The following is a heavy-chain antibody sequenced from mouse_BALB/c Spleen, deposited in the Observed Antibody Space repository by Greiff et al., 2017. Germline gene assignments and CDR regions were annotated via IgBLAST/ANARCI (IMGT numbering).Heavy chain of an antibody. CDR2: IWAGGST. CDR3: ARDQRYDVGFAY. CDR1: GFSLTSYG. Sequence: QVQLKQSGPGLVAPSQSLSITCTVSGFSLTSYGVHWVRQPPGKGLEWLGVIWAGGSTNYNSALMSRLSISKDNSKSQVFLKMNSLQTDDTAMYYCARDQRYDVGFAYWGQGTLVTVSA. J-gene: IGHJ3*01. V-gene: IGHV2-9*02. D-gene: IGHD2-14*01.